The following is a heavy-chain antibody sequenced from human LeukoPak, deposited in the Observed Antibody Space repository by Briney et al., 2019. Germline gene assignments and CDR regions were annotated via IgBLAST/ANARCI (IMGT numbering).Heavy chain of an antibody. CDR2: ISRSGTYI. J-gene: IGHJ4*02. V-gene: IGHV3-21*01. CDR3: ARDQYLDS. CDR1: GFTFSSYG. Sequence: GGSLRLSCAASGFTFSSYGMHWVRQAPGKGLEWVSSISRSGTYIYYADSVKGRFTLSRDNAKNLLFLQMNSLRAEDTAVYYCARDQYLDSRGQGTLVTVSS.